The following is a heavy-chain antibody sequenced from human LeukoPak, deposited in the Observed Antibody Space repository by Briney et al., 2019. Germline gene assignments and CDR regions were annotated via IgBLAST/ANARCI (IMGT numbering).Heavy chain of an antibody. V-gene: IGHV4-34*01. Sequence: SETLSLTCAVYGGSSRGFYWSWIRQPPGQGLEWIGEINHSGSTNYNPSLKSRVTISLDTSMKKFSLKLNSETAADTAVYYCASTERCSTTCPLDYWGQGTLVTVSS. CDR3: ASTERCSTTCPLDY. CDR2: INHSGST. J-gene: IGHJ4*02. D-gene: IGHD2-2*01. CDR1: GGSSRGFY.